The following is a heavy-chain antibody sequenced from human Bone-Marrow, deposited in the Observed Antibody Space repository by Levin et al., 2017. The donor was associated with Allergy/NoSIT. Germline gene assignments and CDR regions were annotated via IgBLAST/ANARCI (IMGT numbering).Heavy chain of an antibody. D-gene: IGHD6-19*01. J-gene: IGHJ4*02. Sequence: GASVKVSCKASGYTFTSYGISWVRQAPGQGLEWMGWISAYNGNTNYAQKLQGRVTMTTDTSTSTAYMELRSLRSDDTAVYYCARAPQWLPPNLIDYWGQGTLVTVSS. CDR1: GYTFTSYG. V-gene: IGHV1-18*01. CDR3: ARAPQWLPPNLIDY. CDR2: ISAYNGNT.